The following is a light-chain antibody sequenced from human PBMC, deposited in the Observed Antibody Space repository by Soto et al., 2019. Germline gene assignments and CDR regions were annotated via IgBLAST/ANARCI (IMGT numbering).Light chain of an antibody. CDR3: SSYTSRFTFNYI. J-gene: IGLJ1*01. CDR2: EVS. CDR1: SSDVGSYNY. V-gene: IGLV2-14*01. Sequence: QSALTQPASVSGSPGQSITISCTGTSSDVGSYNYVSWYQQHPGKAPKLMIYEVSNRPSGVSNRFSGSKSGNTASLTISGLQAEDDADYYCSSYTSRFTFNYIFGTATKLTVL.